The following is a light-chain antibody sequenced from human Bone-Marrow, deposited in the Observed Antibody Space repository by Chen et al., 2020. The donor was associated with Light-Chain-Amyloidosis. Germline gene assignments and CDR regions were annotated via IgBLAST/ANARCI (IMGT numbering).Light chain of an antibody. CDR1: SSAV. Sequence: QSALTQPASVSRSPVQSITVSCTGASSAVSWYQQHPGKAPKLVIYDVINRPSAVSSRFSGSKSGNTASLTISGLQAEDEADYFCSSSATSNTWVFGGGTKLTVL. CDR3: SSSATSNTWV. J-gene: IGLJ3*02. V-gene: IGLV2-14*03. CDR2: DVI.